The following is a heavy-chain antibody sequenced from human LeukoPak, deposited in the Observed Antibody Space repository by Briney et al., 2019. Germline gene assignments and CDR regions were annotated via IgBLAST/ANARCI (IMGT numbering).Heavy chain of an antibody. V-gene: IGHV3-23*01. J-gene: IGHJ3*02. CDR2: VSGGGGRT. D-gene: IGHD2-15*01. CDR1: GFTFSSYA. Sequence: GGSLRLSCAASGFTFSSYAMSWVRQAPGKGLEWVSTVSGGGGRTYNADPVKGRFTISRDNSKNTLYLQMNSLRADDTAVYYCAKDVWGDIVQWWAFDIWGQGTMVTVSS. CDR3: AKDVWGDIVQWWAFDI.